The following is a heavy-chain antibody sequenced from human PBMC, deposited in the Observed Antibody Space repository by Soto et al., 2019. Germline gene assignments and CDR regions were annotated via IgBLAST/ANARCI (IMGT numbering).Heavy chain of an antibody. CDR3: ARVDIVVVVAATVGYYYGMDV. D-gene: IGHD2-15*01. Sequence: GGSLRLSCAASGFTFSDYYMSWIRQAPGKGLEWVSYISSSGSTIYYADSVKGRFTTSRDNAKNSLYLQMNSLRAEDTAVYYCARVDIVVVVAATVGYYYGMDVWGQGTTVTVSS. CDR2: ISSSGSTI. V-gene: IGHV3-11*01. CDR1: GFTFSDYY. J-gene: IGHJ6*02.